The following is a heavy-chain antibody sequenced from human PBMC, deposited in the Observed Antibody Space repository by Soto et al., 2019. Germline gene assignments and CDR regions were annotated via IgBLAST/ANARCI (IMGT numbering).Heavy chain of an antibody. CDR3: ARDRIAAAGTWEACYYGMDG. J-gene: IGHJ6*04. D-gene: IGHD6-13*01. CDR2: IIPIFGTA. V-gene: IGHV1-69*13. Sequence: SVKVSCKASGGTFSSYAISWVRQAPGQGLEWMGGIIPIFGTANYAQKFQGRVTITADESTSIAYMELSSLRSEDTAVYYCARDRIAAAGTWEACYYGMDGWDRGPRVTAAS. CDR1: GGTFSSYA.